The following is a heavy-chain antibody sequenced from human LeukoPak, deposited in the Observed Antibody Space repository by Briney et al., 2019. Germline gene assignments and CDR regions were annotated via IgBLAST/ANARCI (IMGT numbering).Heavy chain of an antibody. Sequence: AASVKVSCKASGYTFTGYYMHWVRQAPGQGLERMGRINPNSGGTNYAQKFQGRVTMTRDTSISTAYMELSRLRSDDTAVYYCAREQPAANWFDPWGQGTLVTVSS. J-gene: IGHJ5*02. V-gene: IGHV1-2*06. CDR1: GYTFTGYY. D-gene: IGHD2-2*01. CDR3: AREQPAANWFDP. CDR2: INPNSGGT.